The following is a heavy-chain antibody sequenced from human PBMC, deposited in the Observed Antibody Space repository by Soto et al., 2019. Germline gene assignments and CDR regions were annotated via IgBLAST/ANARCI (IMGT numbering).Heavy chain of an antibody. CDR2: IYYSGST. J-gene: IGHJ3*02. Sequence: SETLSLTCTVSGGSISSGDYYWSWIRQPPGKGLEWIGYIYYSGSTYYNPSLKSRVTISVDTSKNQFSLKLSSVTAADTAVYYCARDRLGGGSYHDAFDIWGQGTMVTVSS. CDR1: GGSISSGDYY. CDR3: ARDRLGGGSYHDAFDI. D-gene: IGHD1-26*01. V-gene: IGHV4-30-4*01.